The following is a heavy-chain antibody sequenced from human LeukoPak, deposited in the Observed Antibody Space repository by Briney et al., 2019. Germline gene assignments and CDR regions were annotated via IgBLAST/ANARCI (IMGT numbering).Heavy chain of an antibody. CDR3: ARAKRVDSSGCSDY. V-gene: IGHV1-18*01. D-gene: IGHD6-19*01. Sequence: ASVKVSCKPSGYTFSSYGISWVRQAPGQGLEWMGWISSYNGNTNYAQKFQARVTMTTDTSTSTAYMELGSLRSDDTAEYYCARAKRVDSSGCSDYWGQGTLVTVSS. CDR1: GYTFSSYG. CDR2: ISSYNGNT. J-gene: IGHJ4*02.